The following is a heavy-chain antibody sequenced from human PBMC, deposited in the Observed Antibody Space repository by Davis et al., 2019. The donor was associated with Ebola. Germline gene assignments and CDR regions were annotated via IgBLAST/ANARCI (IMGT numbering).Heavy chain of an antibody. D-gene: IGHD3-9*01. Sequence: GGSLRLSCAASGFTFSTYSMSWVRQAPGKALEWVSSISSDSDYIYYADSAKGRFTISRDNAKNSLYLRMNSLRAEDTALYHCARVNAVTGYSRFDPWGQGTLVTVSS. CDR1: GFTFSTYS. V-gene: IGHV3-21*04. J-gene: IGHJ5*02. CDR3: ARVNAVTGYSRFDP. CDR2: ISSDSDYI.